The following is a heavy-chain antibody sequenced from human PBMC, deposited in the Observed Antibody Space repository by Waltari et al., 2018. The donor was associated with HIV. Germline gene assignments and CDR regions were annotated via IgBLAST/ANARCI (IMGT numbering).Heavy chain of an antibody. V-gene: IGHV3-21*01. CDR1: GFTFSSYS. Sequence: EVQLVESGGGLVKPGGSLRLSCAASGFTFSSYSMNWVRQAPGKGLEWVSFISSSSSYIYYADSVKGRFTISRDNAKNSLYLQMNSLRAEDTAVYYCARDFWGGYYYGMYVWGQGITVTVSS. CDR2: ISSSSSYI. CDR3: ARDFWGGYYYGMYV. D-gene: IGHD3-16*01. J-gene: IGHJ6*02.